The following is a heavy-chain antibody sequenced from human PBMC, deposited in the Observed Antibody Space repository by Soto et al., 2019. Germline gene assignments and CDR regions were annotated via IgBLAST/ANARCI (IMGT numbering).Heavy chain of an antibody. Sequence: GGSLRLSCAASGFTFSTYTIHWVRQAPGKGLEWVALMSFDEITKYYADSVKGRFTMSRDNSKNTLYLQMNSLRAEDTALYYCAKDSGGYSAYGLIDYWGQGTLVTVSS. V-gene: IGHV3-30*18. J-gene: IGHJ4*02. CDR3: AKDSGGYSAYGLIDY. D-gene: IGHD5-12*01. CDR1: GFTFSTYT. CDR2: MSFDEITK.